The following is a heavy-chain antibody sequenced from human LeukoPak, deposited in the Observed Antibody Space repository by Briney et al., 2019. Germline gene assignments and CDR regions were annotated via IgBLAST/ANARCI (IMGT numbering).Heavy chain of an antibody. CDR2: IYYTGST. CDR3: ARFDTSYSSDY. CDR1: GGPIRGYY. Sequence: PSETLSLTCSVSGGPIRGYYWSWIRQPPGKGLEWVGHIYYTGSTNYNPSLKSRVTISIDTSKNQLSLRLSSVTTADTAVYYCARFDTSYSSDYWGQGTLVTVS. D-gene: IGHD3-9*01. J-gene: IGHJ4*02. V-gene: IGHV4-59*01.